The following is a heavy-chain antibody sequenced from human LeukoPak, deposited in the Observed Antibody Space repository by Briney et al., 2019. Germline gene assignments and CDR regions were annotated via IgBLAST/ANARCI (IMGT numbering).Heavy chain of an antibody. D-gene: IGHD1-26*01. Sequence: GGSLRLSCAASGFTFSTYAMSWVRQAPGKGLEWVSGISNSGGTTYYADSVKGRFTISRDNSKNTLYLQMDSLRAEDTAVYYCAIGWELHRFGYWGQGTLVTVSS. J-gene: IGHJ4*02. CDR3: AIGWELHRFGY. CDR1: GFTFSTYA. CDR2: ISNSGGTT. V-gene: IGHV3-23*01.